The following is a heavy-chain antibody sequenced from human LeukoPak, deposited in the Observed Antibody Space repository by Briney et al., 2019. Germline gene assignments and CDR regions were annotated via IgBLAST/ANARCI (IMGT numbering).Heavy chain of an antibody. CDR1: GGSFSGYY. V-gene: IGHV4-34*01. CDR2: INHSGST. D-gene: IGHD6-6*01. Sequence: SETLSLTCAVYGGSFSGYYWSWIRQPPGKGLEWIGEINHSGSTNYNPSLKSRVTISVDTSKNQFSLKLSSVTAADTAVYYCARGGACTYSSSPHYYYGMDVWGQGTTVTVSS. J-gene: IGHJ6*02. CDR3: ARGGACTYSSSPHYYYGMDV.